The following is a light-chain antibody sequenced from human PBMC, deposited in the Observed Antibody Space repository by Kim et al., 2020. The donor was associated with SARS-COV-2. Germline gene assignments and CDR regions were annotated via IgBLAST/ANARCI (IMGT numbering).Light chain of an antibody. V-gene: IGKV1-39*01. Sequence: DIQMTQSPSSLSASVGDRVTITCRASQSISSYLNWYQQKPGKAPKLLIYAASSLQSGVPSRFSGSGSGTDFTLTISSLQPEDFATYYCQQSYSTPFTFRGGTKVDIK. CDR1: QSISSY. CDR3: QQSYSTPFT. CDR2: AAS. J-gene: IGKJ4*01.